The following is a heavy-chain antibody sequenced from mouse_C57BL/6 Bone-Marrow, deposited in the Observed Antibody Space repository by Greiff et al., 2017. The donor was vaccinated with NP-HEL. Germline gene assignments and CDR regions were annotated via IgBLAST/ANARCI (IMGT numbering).Heavy chain of an antibody. CDR1: GFTFSSYG. Sequence: EVQLESGGDLVKPGGSLKLSCAASGFTFSSYGMSWVRQTPDKRLEWVATISSGGSYTYYPDRVKGRFTISRDNATNTLYLQMSRLKTEETARYYCAIYYDYDGYAMDYWGQGTSVTVSS. D-gene: IGHD2-4*01. V-gene: IGHV5-6*01. CDR2: ISSGGSYT. CDR3: AIYYDYDGYAMDY. J-gene: IGHJ4*01.